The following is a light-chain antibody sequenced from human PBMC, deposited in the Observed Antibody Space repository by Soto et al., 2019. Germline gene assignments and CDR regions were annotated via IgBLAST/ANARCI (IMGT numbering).Light chain of an antibody. CDR3: QQDGSSPIT. Sequence: EIGLTQSPGTLSLSPGERATLSCRASQSVSSNYLAWYQQKSGQAPRLLIYGASSKATGIPDRFSGSGSGTDSTLTISRLEPEDFAAYYCQQDGSSPITFGQGTRLEIQ. V-gene: IGKV3-20*01. CDR2: GAS. J-gene: IGKJ5*01. CDR1: QSVSSNY.